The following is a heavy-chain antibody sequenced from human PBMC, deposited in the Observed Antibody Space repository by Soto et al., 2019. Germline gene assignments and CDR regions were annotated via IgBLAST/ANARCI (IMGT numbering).Heavy chain of an antibody. CDR3: ARIQAGYDSSGYFSAFDI. Sequence: GGSLRLSCAASGFTFTTYAMSWVRQAPGKGLEWVSVISRRGDTTYYADSVKGRFTISRDNSKNTLYLQMNSLRAEDRAVYCCARIQAGYDSSGYFSAFDIWGQGTMVTVSS. V-gene: IGHV3-23*01. CDR1: GFTFTTYA. J-gene: IGHJ3*02. D-gene: IGHD3-22*01. CDR2: ISRRGDTT.